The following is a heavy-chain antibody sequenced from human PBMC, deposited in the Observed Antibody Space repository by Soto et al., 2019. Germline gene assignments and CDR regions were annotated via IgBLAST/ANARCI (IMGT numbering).Heavy chain of an antibody. CDR2: ISGSGGST. CDR3: AKDYVDIVAKALGY. CDR1: GFTFSSYA. Sequence: GSLRLSCAASGFTFSSYAMSWVRQAPGKGLEWVSAISGSGGSTYYADSVKGRFTISRDNSKNTLYLQMNSLRAEDTAVYYCAKDYVDIVAKALGYWGQGNLVTVSS. V-gene: IGHV3-23*01. J-gene: IGHJ4*02. D-gene: IGHD5-12*01.